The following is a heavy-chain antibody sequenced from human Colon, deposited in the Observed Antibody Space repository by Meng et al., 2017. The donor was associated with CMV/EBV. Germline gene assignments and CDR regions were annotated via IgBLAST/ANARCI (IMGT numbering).Heavy chain of an antibody. J-gene: IGHJ5*02. CDR2: IIPLVDMA. CDR1: GGAFSNFA. V-gene: IGHV1-69*10. CDR3: ARRGDYYGSNWFDP. D-gene: IGHD3-10*01. Sequence: SGGAFSNFAIDWVRQATGQGLEWRGGIIPLVDMANYAQNFQGRVTITADKPTSTAYMELSSLRPEDTAVYYCARRGDYYGSNWFDPWGQGTLVTVSS.